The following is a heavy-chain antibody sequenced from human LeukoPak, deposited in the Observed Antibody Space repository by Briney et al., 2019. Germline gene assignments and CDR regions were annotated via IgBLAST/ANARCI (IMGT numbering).Heavy chain of an antibody. V-gene: IGHV4-34*01. Sequence: SETLSLTCAVYGGSFSGYYWSWIRQPPGKGPEWIGEINHSGSTNYNPSLKSRVTISVDTSKNQFSLKLSFVTAADTAVYYCASLSDYYMDVWGKGTTVTVSS. CDR2: INHSGST. CDR1: GGSFSGYY. CDR3: ASLSDYYMDV. J-gene: IGHJ6*03.